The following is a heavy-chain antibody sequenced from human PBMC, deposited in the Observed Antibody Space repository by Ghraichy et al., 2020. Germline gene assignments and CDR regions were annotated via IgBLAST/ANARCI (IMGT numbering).Heavy chain of an antibody. D-gene: IGHD6-13*01. V-gene: IGHV3-7*01. CDR2: IKEDGSEK. CDR1: GFTFSNYW. J-gene: IGHJ4*02. CDR3: AREGGDQYSSSPNY. Sequence: GGSLRLSCAASGFTFSNYWMRWVRQAPGKGLEWVANIKEDGSEKYHVDSVKGRFTISRDNAKNPLYLQMNSLRAEDTAVYYCAREGGDQYSSSPNYWGQGTRVTVSS.